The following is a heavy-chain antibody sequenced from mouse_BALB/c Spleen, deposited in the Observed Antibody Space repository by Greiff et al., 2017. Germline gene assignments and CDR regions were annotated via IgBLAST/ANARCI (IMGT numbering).Heavy chain of an antibody. V-gene: IGHV3-6*02. CDR2: ISYDGSN. D-gene: IGHD2-3*01. CDR3: ARDYDGYYVWFAY. J-gene: IGHJ3*01. Sequence: DVKLQESGPGLVKPSQSLSLTCSVTGYSITSGYYWNWIRQFPGNKLEWMGYISYDGSNNYNPSLKNRISITRDTSKNQFFLKLNSVTTEDTATYYCARDYDGYYVWFAYWGQGTLVTVSA. CDR1: GYSITSGYY.